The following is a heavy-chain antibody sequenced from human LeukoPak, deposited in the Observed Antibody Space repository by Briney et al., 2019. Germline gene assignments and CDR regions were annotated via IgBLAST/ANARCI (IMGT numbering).Heavy chain of an antibody. CDR2: ISPNSGGT. CDR3: SVWFGELPH. J-gene: IGHJ4*02. V-gene: IGHV1-2*02. Sequence: ASVKVSRKTSGYTFTDYNIHWVRQAPGQGLEWMGWISPNSGGTNYAQRFQGMVTMTRDTSISTAYMDLSSLKSDDTATYYCSVWFGELPHWGQGTLVTVSS. CDR1: GYTFTDYN. D-gene: IGHD3-10*01.